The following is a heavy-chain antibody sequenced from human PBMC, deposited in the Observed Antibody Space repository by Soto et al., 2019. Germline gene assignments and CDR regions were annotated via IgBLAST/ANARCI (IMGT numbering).Heavy chain of an antibody. CDR1: GFTVSSNY. V-gene: IGHV3-53*01. J-gene: IGHJ6*02. CDR3: ARDRLDGMDV. CDR2: IYSGGST. Sequence: EVQLVESGGGLIQPGGSQTLSCAAAGFTVSSNYMNLVRQAPGKGLEWVSVIYSGGSTYYADSVKVRFTISRDNSKNTLYLQMNSLRAEDTAVYYCARDRLDGMDVWGQGTTVTVSS.